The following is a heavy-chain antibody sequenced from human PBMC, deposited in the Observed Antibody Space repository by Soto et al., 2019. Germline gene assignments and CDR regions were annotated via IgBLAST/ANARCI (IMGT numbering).Heavy chain of an antibody. V-gene: IGHV3-30*18. CDR2: ISYDADNE. J-gene: IGHJ6*02. CDR3: AKDLPSIAETHSAVDV. Sequence: QVQLVESGGGVVLPGGSLRLSCAASGFTFSHYAIHWVRQAPGKGLDWVAVISYDADNEYYADSVKGRFSISRDTSRNTRYLQMTGLSPEDMAVYYWAKDLPSIAETHSAVDVWGQGPTVTSP. D-gene: IGHD2-15*01. CDR1: GFTFSHYA.